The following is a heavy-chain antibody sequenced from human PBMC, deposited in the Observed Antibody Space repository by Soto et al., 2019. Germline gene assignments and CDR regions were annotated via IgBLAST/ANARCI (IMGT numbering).Heavy chain of an antibody. CDR1: GGSFSGYY. V-gene: IGHV4-34*01. CDR2: INHSGST. J-gene: IGHJ5*02. D-gene: IGHD3-3*01. Sequence: SGPLSLTCAVYGGSFSGYYWSWIRQPPGKGLEWIGEINHSGSTNYNPSLKSRVTISVAMSKNQFSLKLSSVTAADTAVYYCATLRIGVPSNKKDFVPWGQATLVSVS. CDR3: ATLRIGVPSNKKDFVP.